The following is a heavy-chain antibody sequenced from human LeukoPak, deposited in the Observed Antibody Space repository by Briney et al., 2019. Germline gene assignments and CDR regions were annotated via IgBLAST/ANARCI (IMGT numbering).Heavy chain of an antibody. CDR3: ARPGDSSGYYHPHFDY. J-gene: IGHJ4*02. D-gene: IGHD3-22*01. Sequence: ASVKVSCKASGYTFTSYGISWVRQAPGQGLEWMGWISAYNGNTNYAQKLQGRVTMTTDTSTSTAYMELRSLRSDDTAVYYCARPGDSSGYYHPHFDYWGQGTLVTVSS. CDR2: ISAYNGNT. V-gene: IGHV1-18*01. CDR1: GYTFTSYG.